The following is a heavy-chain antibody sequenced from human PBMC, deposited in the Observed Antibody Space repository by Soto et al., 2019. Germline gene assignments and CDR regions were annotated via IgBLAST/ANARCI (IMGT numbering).Heavy chain of an antibody. D-gene: IGHD2-15*01. Sequence: ASVKVSCKASGYTFTRSGISWVRQAPGQGLEWLGWINPDNGNTNYAQHLQGRVSLTTDTSTSTAYMDLRSLRSDDTAVYYCARAGAAPYYYYGMDVWGQGTRVTVSS. CDR2: INPDNGNT. V-gene: IGHV1-18*01. CDR1: GYTFTRSG. CDR3: ARAGAAPYYYYGMDV. J-gene: IGHJ6*02.